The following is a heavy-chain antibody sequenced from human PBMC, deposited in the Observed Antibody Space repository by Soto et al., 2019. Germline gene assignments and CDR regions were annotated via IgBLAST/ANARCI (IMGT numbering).Heavy chain of an antibody. CDR2: ISSSSSTI. J-gene: IGHJ3*02. V-gene: IGHV3-48*01. CDR1: GFTFSSYS. D-gene: IGHD6-6*01. Sequence: GGSLRLSCAASGFTFSSYSMNWVRQAPGKGLEWVSYISSSSSTIYYADSAKGRFTISRDNAKNSLYLQMNSLRAEDTAVYYCARWGSTGQLVLGHAFDIWGQGTMVTVSS. CDR3: ARWGSTGQLVLGHAFDI.